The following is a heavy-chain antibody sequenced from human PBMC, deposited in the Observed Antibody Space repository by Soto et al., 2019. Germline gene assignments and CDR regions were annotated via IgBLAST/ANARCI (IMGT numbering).Heavy chain of an antibody. J-gene: IGHJ4*02. Sequence: SVKVSCKASGGTFSNDAITWVRQAPGQGLEWMGGFIPIFRTTNNAQKFLGRVTITADESTSTAYMQLSSLRSEDTAVYYCARGHYDFWSGSITPYYFDSWGQGTLVTVSS. D-gene: IGHD3-3*01. CDR1: GGTFSNDA. V-gene: IGHV1-69*13. CDR2: FIPIFRTT. CDR3: ARGHYDFWSGSITPYYFDS.